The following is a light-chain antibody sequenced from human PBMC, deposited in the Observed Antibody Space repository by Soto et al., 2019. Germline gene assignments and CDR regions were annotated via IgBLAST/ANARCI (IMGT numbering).Light chain of an antibody. CDR1: SSNIGAGYD. Sequence: CTGSSSNIGAGYDVHWYQQLPGTAPKLLIXGNNNRPSGVPDRFSGSKSGTSASLAITGLQAEDEADYYCQSYDSSLNGWVFGGGTKLTVL. J-gene: IGLJ3*02. CDR3: QSYDSSLNGWV. V-gene: IGLV1-40*01. CDR2: GNN.